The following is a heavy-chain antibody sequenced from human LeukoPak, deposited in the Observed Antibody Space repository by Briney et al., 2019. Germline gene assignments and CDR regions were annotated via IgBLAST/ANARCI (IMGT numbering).Heavy chain of an antibody. Sequence: SETLSLTCTVSGGSISSSSYYWGWIRQPPGKGLEWIGEINHSGSTNYNPSLKSRVTISVDTSKNQFSLKLSSVTAADTAVYYCARESTWVFHYYYYYYMDVWGKGTTVTISS. J-gene: IGHJ6*03. D-gene: IGHD6-13*01. CDR2: INHSGST. V-gene: IGHV4-39*07. CDR1: GGSISSSSYY. CDR3: ARESTWVFHYYYYYYMDV.